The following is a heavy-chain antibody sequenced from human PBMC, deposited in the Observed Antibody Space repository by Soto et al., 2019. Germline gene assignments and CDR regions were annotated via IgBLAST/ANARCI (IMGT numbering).Heavy chain of an antibody. CDR3: AKWFATYYDFSSALFDY. J-gene: IGHJ4*02. V-gene: IGHV3-30*18. CDR2: ISHDGTNK. CDR1: GFTFSTYG. Sequence: QVQLVESGGGVVQPGRSLRLSCAASGFTFSTYGIHWVRQAPGKGLEWVAVISHDGTNKYYTDSVKGRFTISRDNSKNTLYLQMNSLRAKDTAVYYCAKWFATYYDFSSALFDYWVQGTLVTISS. D-gene: IGHD3-3*01.